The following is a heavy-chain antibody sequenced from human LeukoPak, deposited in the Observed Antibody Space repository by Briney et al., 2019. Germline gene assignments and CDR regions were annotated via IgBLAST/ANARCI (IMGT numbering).Heavy chain of an antibody. Sequence: SETLSLTCAVSGGSISSGGYSWSWIRQPPGKGLEWIGYIYYSGSTNYNPSLKSRVTISVDTSKNQFSLKLSSVTAADTAVYYCARGSHYYDSSGYPPDGGWFDPWGQGTLVTVSS. J-gene: IGHJ5*02. CDR3: ARGSHYYDSSGYPPDGGWFDP. CDR1: GGSISSGGYS. CDR2: IYYSGST. V-gene: IGHV4-61*08. D-gene: IGHD3-22*01.